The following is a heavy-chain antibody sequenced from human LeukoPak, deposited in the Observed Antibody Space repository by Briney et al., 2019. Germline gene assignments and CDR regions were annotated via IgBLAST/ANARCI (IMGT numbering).Heavy chain of an antibody. Sequence: SETLSLTCAVYGGSFSGYYWSWIRQPPGKGLEWIGEINHSGSTNYNPSLKSRVTISVDTSKNQFSLKLSSVTAADTAVYYCARGKTVFDYWGQGTLVAVSS. J-gene: IGHJ4*02. D-gene: IGHD4-11*01. CDR3: ARGKTVFDY. CDR1: GGSFSGYY. CDR2: INHSGST. V-gene: IGHV4-34*01.